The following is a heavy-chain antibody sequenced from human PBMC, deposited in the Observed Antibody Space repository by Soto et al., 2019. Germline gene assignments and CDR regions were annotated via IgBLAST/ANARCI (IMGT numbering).Heavy chain of an antibody. CDR3: ARWTMVTYFDS. CDR1: GDSIDSHY. D-gene: IGHD4-17*01. Sequence: PSETLSLTCIVSGDSIDSHYWSWIRQPPGKGLEWIGYAYYSGSTNYNPSLKSRVTISVDTSKNQFSLKLSSVTAADTAVYYCARWTMVTYFDSWGQGTLVTVSS. J-gene: IGHJ4*02. V-gene: IGHV4-59*11. CDR2: AYYSGST.